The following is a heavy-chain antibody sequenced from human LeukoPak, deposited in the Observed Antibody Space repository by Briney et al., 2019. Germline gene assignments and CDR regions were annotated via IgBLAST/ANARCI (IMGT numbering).Heavy chain of an antibody. D-gene: IGHD3-22*01. CDR3: ARADSRAGGAFDI. V-gene: IGHV1-46*01. Sequence: ASVKVSCKASGYTFTSYYMHWARQAPGQGLEWMGIINPSGGSTSYAQKFQGRVTMTRDTSTSTVYMELSSLRSEDTAVYYCARADSRAGGAFDIWGQGTMVTVSS. CDR2: INPSGGST. CDR1: GYTFTSYY. J-gene: IGHJ3*02.